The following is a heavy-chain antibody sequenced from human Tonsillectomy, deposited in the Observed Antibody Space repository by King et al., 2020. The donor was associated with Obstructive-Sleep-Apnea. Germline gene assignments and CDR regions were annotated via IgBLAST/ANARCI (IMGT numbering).Heavy chain of an antibody. J-gene: IGHJ1*01. CDR3: ARDELDNYYDGSGYSPTLGYFQH. V-gene: IGHV3-7*01. CDR1: GFTFSSYW. D-gene: IGHD3-22*01. Sequence: QLVQSGGGLVQPGGSLRLSCAASGFTFSSYWMSWVRQAPGKGLEWVANIKQDGSEKYYVDSVKGRFTISRDNAKNSLYLQMNSLRAEDTAVYYCARDELDNYYDGSGYSPTLGYFQHWGQGTLVTVSS. CDR2: IKQDGSEK.